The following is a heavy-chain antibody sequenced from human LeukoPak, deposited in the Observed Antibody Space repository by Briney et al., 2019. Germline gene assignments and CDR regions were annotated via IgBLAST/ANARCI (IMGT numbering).Heavy chain of an antibody. V-gene: IGHV3-30*03. CDR3: GGFYRTRRFDP. J-gene: IGHJ5*02. CDR1: GFTFSSYG. Sequence: GGSLRLSCAASGFTFSSYGMHWVRQAPGKGLEWVAVISYDGSNTYYADSVKGRFTITRDNSKNTLYLQMDRLRAEDAAVYYCGGFYRTRRFDPWGQGTLVTVSS. D-gene: IGHD1-26*01. CDR2: ISYDGSNT.